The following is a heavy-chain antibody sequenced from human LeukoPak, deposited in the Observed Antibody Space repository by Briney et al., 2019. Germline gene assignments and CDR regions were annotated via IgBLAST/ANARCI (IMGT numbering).Heavy chain of an antibody. Sequence: HPGGSLRLSCAASGFTFSSYGMHWVRQAPGKGLEWVAVIWYDGSNKYYADSVKGRFTISRDNSKNTLYLQMNSLRAEDTAVYYCAKDYYYDSSGLRGAFDIWGQGTMVTVSS. CDR2: IWYDGSNK. CDR1: GFTFSSYG. V-gene: IGHV3-30*02. CDR3: AKDYYYDSSGLRGAFDI. J-gene: IGHJ3*02. D-gene: IGHD3-22*01.